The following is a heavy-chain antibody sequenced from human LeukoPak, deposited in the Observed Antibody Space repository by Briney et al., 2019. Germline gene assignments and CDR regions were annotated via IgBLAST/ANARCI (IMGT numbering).Heavy chain of an antibody. V-gene: IGHV6-1*01. Sequence: SQTLSLSCAISGDSDSSNNAAWNWIRQSPSRGLEWLGRTYYRSKWYNDYAVSVKSRITINPGTSKNQFSLQLNSVTPEDTAVYYCARHLYSGSLHDAFTIWGQGTMVTVSS. J-gene: IGHJ3*02. CDR3: ARHLYSGSLHDAFTI. CDR2: TYYRSKWYN. D-gene: IGHD1-26*01. CDR1: GDSDSSNNAA.